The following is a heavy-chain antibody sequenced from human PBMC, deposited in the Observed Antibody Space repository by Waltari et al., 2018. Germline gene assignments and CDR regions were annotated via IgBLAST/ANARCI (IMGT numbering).Heavy chain of an antibody. CDR1: GYSISSGYY. J-gene: IGHJ4*02. CDR2: SYHSGST. D-gene: IGHD3-3*01. Sequence: QVQLQESGPGLVKPSETLSLTCAVSGYSISSGYYWGWIRQPPGKGLEWIGSSYHSGSTYYNPSLKSRVTISVDTSKNQFSLKLSSVTAADTAVYYCARRSITIFGVVTDDYWGQGTLVTVSS. V-gene: IGHV4-38-2*01. CDR3: ARRSITIFGVVTDDY.